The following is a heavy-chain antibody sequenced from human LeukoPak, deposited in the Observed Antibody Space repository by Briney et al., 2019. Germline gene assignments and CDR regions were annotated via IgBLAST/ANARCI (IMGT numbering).Heavy chain of an antibody. CDR1: GGSFSGYY. V-gene: IGHV4-34*01. J-gene: IGHJ3*02. Sequence: SETLSLTCAVYGGSFSGYYWSWIRQPPGKGLEWIGEINHSGSTNYNPSLKSRVTISINTSKNQFSLKLSSVTAADTAVYYCARQASIEMATTALRGPSLPHAFDIWGQGTMVTVSS. CDR2: INHSGST. CDR3: ARQASIEMATTALRGPSLPHAFDI. D-gene: IGHD5-24*01.